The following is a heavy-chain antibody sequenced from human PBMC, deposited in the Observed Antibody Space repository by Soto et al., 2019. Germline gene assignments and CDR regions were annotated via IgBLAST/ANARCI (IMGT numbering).Heavy chain of an antibody. J-gene: IGHJ6*03. CDR3: ARGLGYCSGGSCYFLWSDYYYYMDV. D-gene: IGHD2-15*01. Sequence: ASVKVSCKASGYTFTSYDINWVRQATGQGLEWMGWMNPNSGNTGYAQKFQGRVTMTRNTSISTAYMELGSLRSEDTAVYYCARGLGYCSGGSCYFLWSDYYYYMDVWGKGTTVTVSS. V-gene: IGHV1-8*01. CDR1: GYTFTSYD. CDR2: MNPNSGNT.